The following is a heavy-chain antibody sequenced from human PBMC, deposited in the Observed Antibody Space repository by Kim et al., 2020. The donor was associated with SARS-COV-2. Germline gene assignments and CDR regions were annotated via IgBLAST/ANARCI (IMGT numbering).Heavy chain of an antibody. J-gene: IGHJ4*02. V-gene: IGHV3-7*01. CDR2: IKQDGSEK. Sequence: GGSVRLSCAASVFTFTRYWMSWVRQARGKGPEWVANIKQDGSEKSYVDSVKGRFTISRDNAKNSLYLQMNSLRAEDTAVYYCAREGSGGFDYWGQGTLATVSS. CDR3: AREGSGGFDY. CDR1: VFTFTRYW. D-gene: IGHD2-15*01.